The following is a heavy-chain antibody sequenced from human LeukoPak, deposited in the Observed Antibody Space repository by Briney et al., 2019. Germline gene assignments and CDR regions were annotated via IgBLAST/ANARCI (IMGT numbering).Heavy chain of an antibody. CDR3: ARGAAAFSFHN. CDR2: IYTGGST. J-gene: IGHJ4*02. CDR1: GFSVSSHY. D-gene: IGHD3-3*02. Sequence: GGSLRLSCAASGFSVSSHYMIWVRQAPGKGLEWVSVIYTGGSTYYSASVKGRFTMSRDNSKNTLYLQLNSLRAEDTAMYYCARGAAAFSFHNWGQGTLVTVSS. V-gene: IGHV3-53*01.